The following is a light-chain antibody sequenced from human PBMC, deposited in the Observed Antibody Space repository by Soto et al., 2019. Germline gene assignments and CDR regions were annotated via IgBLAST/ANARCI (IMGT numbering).Light chain of an antibody. CDR3: SSYTSSSPLYV. V-gene: IGLV2-14*01. CDR2: QVT. J-gene: IGLJ1*01. CDR1: TRDIAGYNY. Sequence: QSALTQPASVSGSLGQSITISCTGTTRDIAGYNYISWYQQLPGKAPKLMIYQVTIRPSGISNRFSGSKSGNTASLTISGLQAEDEADYHCSSYTSSSPLYVFGTGTKVTVL.